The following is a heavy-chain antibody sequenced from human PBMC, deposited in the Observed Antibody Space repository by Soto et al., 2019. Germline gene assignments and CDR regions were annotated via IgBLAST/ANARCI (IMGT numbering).Heavy chain of an antibody. J-gene: IGHJ5*02. CDR1: GGYISSGPYS. V-gene: IGHV4-39*01. Sequence: SETLSLTCTVSGGYISSGPYSWGWIRQPPGKGLEWIGTFYYSGSTRYNPSLESRVTISVDTSKNQFSLRVSSVTAADTAVYYCARYGSGSYSWYNWFDPWGQGTLVTVPQ. D-gene: IGHD3-10*01. CDR3: ARYGSGSYSWYNWFDP. CDR2: FYYSGST.